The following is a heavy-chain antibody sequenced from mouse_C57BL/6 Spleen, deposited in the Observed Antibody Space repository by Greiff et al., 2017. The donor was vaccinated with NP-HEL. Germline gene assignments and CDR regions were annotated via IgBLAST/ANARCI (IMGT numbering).Heavy chain of an antibody. V-gene: IGHV1-64*01. CDR2: IHPNSGST. J-gene: IGHJ2*01. CDR3: AREAVITTFFDS. CDR1: GYTFTSYW. D-gene: IGHD1-1*01. Sequence: QVQLQQPGAELVKPGASVKLSCKASGYTFTSYWMHWVKQRPGQGLEWIGMIHPNSGSTNYNEKFESKATLTEDKSSSTAYTQLSSLTSEDSAVYYCAREAVITTFFDSWGQGTTLTVSS.